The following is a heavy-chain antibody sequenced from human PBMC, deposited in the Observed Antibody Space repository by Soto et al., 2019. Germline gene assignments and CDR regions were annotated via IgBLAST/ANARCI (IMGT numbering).Heavy chain of an antibody. D-gene: IGHD1-26*01. V-gene: IGHV3-33*01. J-gene: IGHJ4*02. CDR3: GRDKWTRSLDN. CDR2: IWYDGSQK. CDR1: GIPFSSSG. Sequence: GGSLRLSCAASGIPFSSSGMHWVRQAPGKGLEWVAMIWYDGSQKFCGDSVKGRFTISRDDPKSTLYLQMDSLRVEDTAVYYCGRDKWTRSLDNWGQGTLVTVSS.